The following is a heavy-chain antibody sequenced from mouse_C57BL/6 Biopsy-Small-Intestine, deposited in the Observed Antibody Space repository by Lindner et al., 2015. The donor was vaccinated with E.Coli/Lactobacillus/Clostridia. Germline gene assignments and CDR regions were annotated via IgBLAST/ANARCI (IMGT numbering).Heavy chain of an antibody. CDR3: ARSDYGSSYGYFDV. D-gene: IGHD1-1*01. V-gene: IGHV1-80*01. J-gene: IGHJ1*03. CDR1: GYAFSSYW. CDR2: IYPGDGDT. Sequence: VQLQESGAELVKPGASVKISCKASGYAFSSYWMNWVKQRPGKGLGWLGQIYPGDGDTNYNGKFKGKATLTADKSSSTAYMQLSSLTSEDSAVYFCARSDYGSSYGYFDVWGTGTTVTVSS.